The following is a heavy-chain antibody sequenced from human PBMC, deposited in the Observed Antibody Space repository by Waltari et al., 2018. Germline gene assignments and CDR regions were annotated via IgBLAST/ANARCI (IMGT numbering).Heavy chain of an antibody. CDR2: IKSITGGGAE. Sequence: EVQLIESGEACVNWGGYHRLSGVTYGLDFPYSRLVWFRQAPGRGLGMVGLIKSITGGGAELYSASVKGRFTISRDDSQNTLYLQMNSLKTEDTAIYYCVADISEVGRGEFDYWAQGTLVRVSS. CDR3: VADISEVGRGEFDY. V-gene: IGHV3-15*02. D-gene: IGHD3-10*01. CDR1: GLDFPYSR. J-gene: IGHJ4*02.